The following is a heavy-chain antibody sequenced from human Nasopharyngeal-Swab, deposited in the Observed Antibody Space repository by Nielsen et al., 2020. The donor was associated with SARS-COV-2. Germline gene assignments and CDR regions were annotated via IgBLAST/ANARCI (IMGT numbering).Heavy chain of an antibody. CDR3: ARHFYSRSSRLLYLDY. V-gene: IGHV1-3*01. CDR1: GYTFAVYI. Sequence: ASVKLSCKASGYTFAVYIMHWVRKAPGQGLEWMGWINVVNGDTNNSQKFQDRVTFTRDTSAATAYMELSSLRSEDTAVYFCARHFYSRSSRLLYLDYWGQGTLVTVSS. J-gene: IGHJ4*02. CDR2: INVVNGDT. D-gene: IGHD4-11*01.